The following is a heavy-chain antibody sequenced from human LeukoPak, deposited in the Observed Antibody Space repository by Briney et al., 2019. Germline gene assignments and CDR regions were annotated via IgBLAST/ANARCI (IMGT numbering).Heavy chain of an antibody. CDR3: ASGAVLRFLEWSLIFDY. V-gene: IGHV3-7*01. J-gene: IGHJ4*02. CDR2: TNQEGSEK. Sequence: GGSLRLSCAASGFTISTYWMSWVRQTPGKGLEWVANTNQEGSEKYYVDSVKGRFTISKDNAKNSLYLQMNSLRAEDTAVYYCASGAVLRFLEWSLIFDYWGQGTLVTVSS. D-gene: IGHD3-3*01. CDR1: GFTISTYW.